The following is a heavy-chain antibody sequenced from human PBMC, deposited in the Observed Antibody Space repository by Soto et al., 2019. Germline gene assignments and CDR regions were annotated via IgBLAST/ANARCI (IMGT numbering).Heavy chain of an antibody. CDR1: GGSINSYW. J-gene: IGHJ4*02. Sequence: PSETLSLTCSASGGSINSYWWSWIRQPAGKGLEWIGRVYSGGTTDYNPSLNSRATMSVETSKNQFSLKLTSVTAADTAVYYCARDIGSYAYAEGYWGQGIQVTVSS. D-gene: IGHD2-2*01. V-gene: IGHV4-4*07. CDR2: VYSGGTT. CDR3: ARDIGSYAYAEGY.